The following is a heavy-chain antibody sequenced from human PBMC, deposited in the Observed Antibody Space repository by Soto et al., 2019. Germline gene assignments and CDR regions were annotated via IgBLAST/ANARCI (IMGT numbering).Heavy chain of an antibody. V-gene: IGHV4-31*03. D-gene: IGHD2-15*01. J-gene: IGHJ3*02. Sequence: PSETLSLTCTVSGGSISSGGYYWSWIRQHPGKGLEWIGYIYYSGSTYYNPSLKSRVTISVDTSKNQFSLKLSSVTAADPAVYYCASTTYIVGVVAGSQGAFDIWGQGTMVTVPS. CDR3: ASTTYIVGVVAGSQGAFDI. CDR2: IYYSGST. CDR1: GGSISSGGYY.